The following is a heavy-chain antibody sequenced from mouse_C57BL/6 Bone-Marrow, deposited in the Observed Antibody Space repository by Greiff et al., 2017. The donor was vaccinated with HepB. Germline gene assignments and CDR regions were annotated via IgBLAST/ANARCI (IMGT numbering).Heavy chain of an antibody. CDR1: GYTFTSYW. CDR3: ARYGDYYGSSYGGAY. Sequence: QVQLQQPGAELVKPGASVKMSCKASGYTFTSYWITWVKQRPGQGLEWIGDIYPGSGSTNYNEKFKSKATLTVDTSSSTAYMQLSSLTSEDSAVYYCARYGDYYGSSYGGAYWGQGTLVTVSA. D-gene: IGHD1-1*01. CDR2: IYPGSGST. J-gene: IGHJ3*01. V-gene: IGHV1-55*01.